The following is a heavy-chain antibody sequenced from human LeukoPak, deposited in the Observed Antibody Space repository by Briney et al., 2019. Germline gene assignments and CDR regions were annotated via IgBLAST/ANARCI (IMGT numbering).Heavy chain of an antibody. CDR2: ISYTGSA. Sequence: SETLSLTCTVSGGSLTNNYWSWIRQPPGKALEFIGYISYTGSANHNPSLKSRVTMSVDTSKNQLSLKLTSVTAADTAVYHCARTIVGAFFDSWGQGTLVTVSS. CDR1: GGSLTNNY. CDR3: ARTIVGAFFDS. J-gene: IGHJ4*02. V-gene: IGHV4-59*01. D-gene: IGHD1-26*01.